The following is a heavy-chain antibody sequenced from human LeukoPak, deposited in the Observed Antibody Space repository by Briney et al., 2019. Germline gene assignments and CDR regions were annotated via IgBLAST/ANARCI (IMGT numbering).Heavy chain of an antibody. CDR1: GGSISSYY. J-gene: IGHJ4*02. CDR2: IYYSGST. D-gene: IGHD5-12*01. CDR3: ARVDMVEYYFDY. V-gene: IGHV4-59*01. Sequence: PSETLSLTCTVSGGSISSYYWSWIRQPPGKGLEWIGYIYYSGSTNYNPSLKSRVTISVDTSKNQFSLKLSSVTAADTAVYYCARVDMVEYYFDYWGQGTLVTVSS.